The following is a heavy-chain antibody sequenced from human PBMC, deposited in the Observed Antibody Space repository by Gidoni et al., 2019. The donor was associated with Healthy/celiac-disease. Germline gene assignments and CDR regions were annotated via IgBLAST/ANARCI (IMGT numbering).Heavy chain of an antibody. CDR2: FDPEDGET. V-gene: IGHV1-24*01. D-gene: IGHD3-9*01. CDR1: GYTLTALP. Sequence: HVQLVQSGAEVKKPAASVKVPCKVHGYTLTALPMHWVRQAPGKGLEWMGGFDPEDGETIYAQKFQGRVTMTEDTSTDTAYMELSSLRSEDTAVYYCATALHFDWVLFDYWGQGTLVTVSS. CDR3: ATALHFDWVLFDY. J-gene: IGHJ4*02.